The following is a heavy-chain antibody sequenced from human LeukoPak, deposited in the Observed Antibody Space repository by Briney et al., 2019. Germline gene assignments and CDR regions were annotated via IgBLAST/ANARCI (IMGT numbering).Heavy chain of an antibody. Sequence: GGSLRLSCATSGFSFTDYPMNWVRQAPGKGLEWISNIRTTAEGAKYAYYADSVKSRVTISRDDGKNTLYLHMNSLRDDDTAVYYCATDQRYAFDYWGQGILVTVSS. CDR3: ATDQRYAFDY. V-gene: IGHV3-48*02. J-gene: IGHJ4*02. D-gene: IGHD3-9*01. CDR2: IRTTAEGAKYA. CDR1: GFSFTDYP.